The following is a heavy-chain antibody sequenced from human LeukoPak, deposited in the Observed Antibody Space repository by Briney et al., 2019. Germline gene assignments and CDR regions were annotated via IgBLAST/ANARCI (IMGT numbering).Heavy chain of an antibody. D-gene: IGHD3-3*01. J-gene: IGHJ4*02. V-gene: IGHV1-2*02. Sequence: ASVKVSRKASGYTFTGYYMHWVRPAPRQGLEWMGWINPNSGGTNYAQKFQGRVTMTRDTSISTAYMELSRLRSEDTAVYYCARDRITIFGVVPYYWGQGTLVTVSS. CDR1: GYTFTGYY. CDR3: ARDRITIFGVVPYY. CDR2: INPNSGGT.